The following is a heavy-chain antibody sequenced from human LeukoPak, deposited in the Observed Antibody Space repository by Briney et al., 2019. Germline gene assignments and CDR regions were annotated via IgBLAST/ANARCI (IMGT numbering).Heavy chain of an antibody. CDR3: ARDRGYYGSGNYYFDY. CDR1: GGSISSYY. D-gene: IGHD3-10*01. CDR2: IYYSGST. J-gene: IGHJ4*02. Sequence: SETLSLTCTVSGGSISSYYWSWIRQPPGKGLEWIGYIYYSGSTNYNPSLKSRVTISVATSKNQFSLKLSSVTAADTAVYYCARDRGYYGSGNYYFDYWGQGTLVTVSS. V-gene: IGHV4-59*01.